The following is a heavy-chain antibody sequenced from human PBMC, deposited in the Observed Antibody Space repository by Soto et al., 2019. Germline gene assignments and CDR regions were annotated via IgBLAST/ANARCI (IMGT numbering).Heavy chain of an antibody. CDR2: IKQDGSEK. CDR3: ARKGPPYSSSWYAFDI. D-gene: IGHD6-13*01. Sequence: GGSLRLSCAASGFTFSSYWMSWVRQAPGKGLEWVANIKQDGSEKYYVDSVKGRFTISRDNAKNSLYLQMNSLRAEDTDVYYCARKGPPYSSSWYAFDIWGQGTMVTVSS. V-gene: IGHV3-7*03. J-gene: IGHJ3*02. CDR1: GFTFSSYW.